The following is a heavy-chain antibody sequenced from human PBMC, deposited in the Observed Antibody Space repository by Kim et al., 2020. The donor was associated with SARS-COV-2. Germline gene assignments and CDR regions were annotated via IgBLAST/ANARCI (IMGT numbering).Heavy chain of an antibody. J-gene: IGHJ5*02. Sequence: LSLTFTLSFFSIIIYYFIFILHPPVKGLECIGYIYYSVSTNYNPSLKSRVTISVDTSKNQFSLKLSSVTAADTAVYYCARVIGLWGRNWFDPWGQGTLVTVSS. D-gene: IGHD3-16*01. CDR2: IYYSVST. V-gene: IGHV4-59*01. CDR3: ARVIGLWGRNWFDP. CDR1: FFSIIIYY.